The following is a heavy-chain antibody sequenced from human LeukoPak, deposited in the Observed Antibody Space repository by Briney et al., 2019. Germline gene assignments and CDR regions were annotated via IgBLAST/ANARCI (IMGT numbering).Heavy chain of an antibody. D-gene: IGHD6-6*01. CDR2: IYYSGST. Sequence: PSETLSLTCTVSGGSISSSSYYWGWIRQPPGKGLEWIGSIYYSGSTYYNPSLKNRVTISVDTSKNQFSLKLSSVTAADTAVYYCRREAARQFYYFDYWGQGTLVTVSS. V-gene: IGHV4-39*01. CDR1: GGSISSSSYY. J-gene: IGHJ4*02. CDR3: RREAARQFYYFDY.